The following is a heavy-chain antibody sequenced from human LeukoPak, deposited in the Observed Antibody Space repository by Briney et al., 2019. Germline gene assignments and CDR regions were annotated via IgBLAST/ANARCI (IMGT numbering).Heavy chain of an antibody. V-gene: IGHV3-33*01. J-gene: IGHJ3*02. Sequence: GGSLRLSCAASGFTSSSYGMHWVRQAPGKGLEWVAVIWYDGSNKYYADSVKGRFTISRDNSKNTLYLQMNSLRAEDTAVYYCAREVIAAAGTGAFDIWGQGTMVTVSS. CDR2: IWYDGSNK. CDR1: GFTSSSYG. D-gene: IGHD6-13*01. CDR3: AREVIAAAGTGAFDI.